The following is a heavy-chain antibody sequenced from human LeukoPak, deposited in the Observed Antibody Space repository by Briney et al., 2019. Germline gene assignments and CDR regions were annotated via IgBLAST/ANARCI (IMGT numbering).Heavy chain of an antibody. V-gene: IGHV3-30-3*01. Sequence: VRSLRLSCAASGFTFSSYAMHWVRQAPGKGLEWVAVISYDGSNKYYADYVKGRFTISRDNSKNTLYLQMNSLRAEDTAVYYCARDVGGIVGATPWGVGDYWGQGTLVTVSS. CDR1: GFTFSSYA. CDR2: ISYDGSNK. J-gene: IGHJ4*02. CDR3: ARDVGGIVGATPWGVGDY. D-gene: IGHD1-26*01.